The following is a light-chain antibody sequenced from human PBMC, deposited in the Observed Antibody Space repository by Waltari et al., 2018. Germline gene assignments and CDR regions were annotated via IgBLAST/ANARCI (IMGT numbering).Light chain of an antibody. Sequence: EIVMTQSPATLSVSPGERATLSCRASQSVGSNLAWYQQKPGQVPRLLISGASTRATGIPARFSGSGSGTEFTLTISSLQSEDFAVYYCQQYNDWPPYTFGQGTKLEIK. J-gene: IGKJ2*01. CDR1: QSVGSN. V-gene: IGKV3-15*01. CDR3: QQYNDWPPYT. CDR2: GAS.